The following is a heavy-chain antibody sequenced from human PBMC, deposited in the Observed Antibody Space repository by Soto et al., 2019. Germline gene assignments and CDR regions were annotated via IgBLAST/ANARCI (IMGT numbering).Heavy chain of an antibody. CDR3: ARVGYISTSWSNLFDP. D-gene: IGHD2-2*01. CDR2: IYHSGST. V-gene: IGHV4-30-2*01. J-gene: IGHJ5*02. Sequence: SETLSLTCAVSGGSISSGGYSWSWIRQPPGKGLEWIGYIYHSGSTYYNPSLKSRVTISVDRSKNQFSLKLSSVTAADTAVYYCARVGYISTSWSNLFDPWGQGTLVTVSS. CDR1: GGSISSGGYS.